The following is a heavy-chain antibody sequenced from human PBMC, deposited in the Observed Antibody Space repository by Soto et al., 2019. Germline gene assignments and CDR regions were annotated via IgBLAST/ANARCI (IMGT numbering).Heavy chain of an antibody. V-gene: IGHV1-69*12. D-gene: IGHD6-19*01. J-gene: IGHJ4*02. CDR1: GGTFSSYA. CDR2: IIPIFGTA. Sequence: QVQLVQSGAEVKKPGSSVKVSCKASGGTFSSYAINWVRQAPGQGLEWMGGIIPIFGTANYAQKFQGRVTITADESTSTAYMELSSLRSEDTAVYYCARVPGAVAGDFYYFDYWGQGTLVTVSS. CDR3: ARVPGAVAGDFYYFDY.